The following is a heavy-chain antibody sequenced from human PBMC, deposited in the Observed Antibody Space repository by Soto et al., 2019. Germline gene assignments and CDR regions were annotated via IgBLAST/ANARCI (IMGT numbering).Heavy chain of an antibody. Sequence: SETLSLTCTVSGGSIISYYLSWIRQPPGKGLEWIGYIYYSGSTNYNPSLKSRVTISVDTSKNQFSLKLSSVTAADTAVYYCARDPSIGCRGGSCWAGAFDIWGQGTMVTVSS. V-gene: IGHV4-59*01. D-gene: IGHD2-15*01. CDR2: IYYSGST. CDR3: ARDPSIGCRGGSCWAGAFDI. CDR1: GGSIISYY. J-gene: IGHJ3*02.